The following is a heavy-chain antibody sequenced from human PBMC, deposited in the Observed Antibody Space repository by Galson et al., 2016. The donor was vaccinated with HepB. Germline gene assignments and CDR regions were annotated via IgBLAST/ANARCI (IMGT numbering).Heavy chain of an antibody. Sequence: SLRLSCAASGLSFSSYWMHWVRQAPGKGLVWVSRINSDGGSSTYADSVKGRFTISRDNSKNTLSLQMNSLSAEDTAVYYCAKCEVDTVINRRGWANWFDPWGQGTLVTVSS. J-gene: IGHJ5*02. CDR2: INSDGGSS. D-gene: IGHD5-18*01. CDR1: GLSFSSYW. CDR3: AKCEVDTVINRRGWANWFDP. V-gene: IGHV3-74*01.